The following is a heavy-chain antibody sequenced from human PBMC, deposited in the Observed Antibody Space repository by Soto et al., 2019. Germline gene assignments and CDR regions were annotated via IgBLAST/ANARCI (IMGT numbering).Heavy chain of an antibody. CDR1: GGSFSGYY. D-gene: IGHD3-10*01. Sequence: LSLPCAVYGGSFSGYYWSWIRQPPGKGLEWIGEINHSGSTNYNPSLKSRVTISVDTSKNQFSLKLSSVTAADTAVYYCARGPGYYYGSGSYYNARVNWFDPWGQGTLVTVSS. J-gene: IGHJ5*02. CDR2: INHSGST. CDR3: ARGPGYYYGSGSYYNARVNWFDP. V-gene: IGHV4-34*01.